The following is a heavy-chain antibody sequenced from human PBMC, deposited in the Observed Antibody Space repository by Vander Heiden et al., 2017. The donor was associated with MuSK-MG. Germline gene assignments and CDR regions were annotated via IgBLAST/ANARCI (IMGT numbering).Heavy chain of an antibody. J-gene: IGHJ4*01. D-gene: IGHD3-22*01. V-gene: IGHV3-49*04. Sequence: EVQLVESGGGLVQPGRSLRLSCTASGFTFGDYAMSWVRQAPGKGLEWVGFIRSKAYGGTTEYAASGNGRFTISRDDSKSIAYLQMISLQTDDPAVYYCTRVLCDSSVPGFYYFDYWGHGTLVTVSS. CDR1: GFTFGDYA. CDR2: IRSKAYGGTT. CDR3: TRVLCDSSVPGFYYFDY.